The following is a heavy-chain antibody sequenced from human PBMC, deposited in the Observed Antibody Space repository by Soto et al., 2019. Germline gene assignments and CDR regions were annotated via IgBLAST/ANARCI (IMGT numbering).Heavy chain of an antibody. D-gene: IGHD5-12*01. Sequence: GGSLRLSCAASGFTFSSYGMHWVRQAPGKGLEWVAVISYDGSNKYYADSVKGRFTISRDNSKNTLYLQMNSLRAEDTAVYYCAKDPYEGGPMQYFDYWGQGTLVTVSS. CDR3: AKDPYEGGPMQYFDY. V-gene: IGHV3-30*18. J-gene: IGHJ4*02. CDR1: GFTFSSYG. CDR2: ISYDGSNK.